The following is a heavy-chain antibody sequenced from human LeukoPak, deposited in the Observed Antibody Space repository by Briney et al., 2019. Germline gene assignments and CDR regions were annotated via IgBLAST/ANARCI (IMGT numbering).Heavy chain of an antibody. CDR2: ISYDGSNK. CDR1: GFTFSSYG. J-gene: IGHJ4*02. V-gene: IGHV3-30*18. D-gene: IGHD2-8*01. Sequence: PGRSLRLSCAASGFTFSSYGMHWVRQAPGKGLEWVAVISYDGSNKYYADSVKGRFTISRDNSENTLYLQMNSLRAEDTAVYYCAKAMDFDYWGQGTLVTVSS. CDR3: AKAMDFDY.